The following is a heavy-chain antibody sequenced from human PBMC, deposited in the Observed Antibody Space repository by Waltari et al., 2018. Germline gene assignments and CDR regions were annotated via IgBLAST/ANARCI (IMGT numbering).Heavy chain of an antibody. Sequence: QVQLQESAPGLVKPSQTLSLTCTVSGGSISRGSHYWSWIRQPAGKGLEWIGYIYTRRSTNDNPSLKSRGTISVDTSKNRFALKLSSVTAADTAVDYCARAAGGNSGLIDYWGQGTLVTVSS. CDR1: GGSISRGSHY. J-gene: IGHJ4*02. CDR2: IYTRRST. V-gene: IGHV4-61*09. CDR3: ARAAGGNSGLIDY. D-gene: IGHD2-21*02.